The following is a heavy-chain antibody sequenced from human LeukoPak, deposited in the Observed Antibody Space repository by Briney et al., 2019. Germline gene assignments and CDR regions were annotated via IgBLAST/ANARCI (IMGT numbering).Heavy chain of an antibody. CDR3: AKDLGYCTNGVCYRTNYFDY. D-gene: IGHD2-8*01. CDR1: GFTFSSYG. V-gene: IGHV3-33*06. J-gene: IGHJ4*02. Sequence: GGSLRLSCAASGFTFSSYGMHWVRQAPGKGLEWVAVIWYDGSNKYYADSVKGRFTISGDNSKNTLYLQMNSLRAEDTAVYYCAKDLGYCTNGVCYRTNYFDYWGQGTLVTVSS. CDR2: IWYDGSNK.